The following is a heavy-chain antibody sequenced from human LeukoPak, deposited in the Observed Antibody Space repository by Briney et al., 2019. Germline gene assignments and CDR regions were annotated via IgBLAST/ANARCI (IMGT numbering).Heavy chain of an antibody. CDR3: ARDQVGATAFDY. J-gene: IGHJ4*02. D-gene: IGHD1-26*01. Sequence: PGGSLRLSCAASGFTFSNYGMHWVRQAPGKGLEWVALLVYDGFYKYYADSVKGRFTISRDDSRNTLYLQLSSLRAEDTAVYYCARDQVGATAFDYWGQGSLVTVSS. CDR1: GFTFSNYG. CDR2: LVYDGFYK. V-gene: IGHV3-30*03.